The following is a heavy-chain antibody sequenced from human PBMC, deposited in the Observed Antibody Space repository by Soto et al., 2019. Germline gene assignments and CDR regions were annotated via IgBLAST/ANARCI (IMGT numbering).Heavy chain of an antibody. J-gene: IGHJ4*02. Sequence: LRLSCTASGFTFSSYGMHWVRLAPGKGLEWVAVISYDGSNKYYADSVKGRFTISRDNSKNTLYLQMNSLRAEDTAVYYCAKSSSYDSRGYFDYWGQGTLVTVSS. CDR3: AKSSSYDSRGYFDY. CDR1: GFTFSSYG. D-gene: IGHD3-22*01. CDR2: ISYDGSNK. V-gene: IGHV3-30*18.